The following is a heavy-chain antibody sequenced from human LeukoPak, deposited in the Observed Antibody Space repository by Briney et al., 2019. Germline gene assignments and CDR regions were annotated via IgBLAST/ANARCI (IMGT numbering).Heavy chain of an antibody. CDR2: IYSGGST. CDR3: ARALAVAGTGY. V-gene: IGHV3-53*01. CDR1: GFTVSSNY. D-gene: IGHD6-19*01. Sequence: GGSLRLSCAASGFTVSSNYMSWVRQAPGKGLEWVSVIYSGGSTYYADSVKGRFTISRDNTKSSLYLQMNSLRVEDTAVYYCARALAVAGTGYWGQGTLVTVSS. J-gene: IGHJ4*02.